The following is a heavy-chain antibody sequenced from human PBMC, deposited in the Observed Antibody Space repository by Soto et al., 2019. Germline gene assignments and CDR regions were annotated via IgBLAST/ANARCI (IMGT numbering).Heavy chain of an antibody. CDR1: GFTFSSYS. J-gene: IGHJ6*02. CDR2: ISSSSSYI. D-gene: IGHD3-3*01. V-gene: IGHV3-21*01. CDR3: ARDLLGPPVESVLRPMDV. Sequence: GGSLRLSCAASGFTFSSYSMNWVRQAPGKGLEWVSSISSSSSYIYYADSVKGRFTISRDNAKNSLYLQMNSLRAEDTAVYYCARDLLGPPVESVLRPMDVWGQGTTVTVSS.